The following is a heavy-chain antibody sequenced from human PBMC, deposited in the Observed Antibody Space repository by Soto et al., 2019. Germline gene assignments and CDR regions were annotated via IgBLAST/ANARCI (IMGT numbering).Heavy chain of an antibody. Sequence: EVQLVESGGGLVQPGGSLRLSCAASGFTVSSNYMSWVSQAPGKGLEWVSVIYSGGSTYYADSVKGRFTISRDNSKNTLYLQMNSLRAEDTAVYYCARGVDGSGTVAFDIWGQGTMVTVSS. J-gene: IGHJ3*02. V-gene: IGHV3-66*01. CDR1: GFTVSSNY. D-gene: IGHD4-17*01. CDR2: IYSGGST. CDR3: ARGVDGSGTVAFDI.